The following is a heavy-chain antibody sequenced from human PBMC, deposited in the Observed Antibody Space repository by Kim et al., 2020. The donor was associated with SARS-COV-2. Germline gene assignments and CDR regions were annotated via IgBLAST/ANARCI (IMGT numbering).Heavy chain of an antibody. CDR1: GFTFSSYG. J-gene: IGHJ5*02. Sequence: GGSLRLSCAASGFTFSSYGMHWVRQAPGKGLEWVAVISYDGSNKYYADSVKGRFTISRDNSKNTLYLQMNSLRAEDTAVYYCAKDGQYGSGSYFLNWFDPWGQGTLVTVSS. D-gene: IGHD3-10*01. CDR3: AKDGQYGSGSYFLNWFDP. CDR2: ISYDGSNK. V-gene: IGHV3-30*18.